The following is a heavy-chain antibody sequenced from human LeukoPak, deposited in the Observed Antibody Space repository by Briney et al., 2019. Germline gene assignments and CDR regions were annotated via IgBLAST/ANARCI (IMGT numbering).Heavy chain of an antibody. Sequence: GASVKVSCKAPGGTFSNYAINWVRQAPGQGLEWMGRIIPILGIANYAQKFQGRVTITADKSTSTAYMELSSLRSEDTAVYYCARASQDYYGSGSYYRGGDAFDIWGQGTMVTVSS. CDR2: IIPILGIA. CDR1: GGTFSNYA. J-gene: IGHJ3*02. D-gene: IGHD3-10*01. V-gene: IGHV1-69*04. CDR3: ARASQDYYGSGSYYRGGDAFDI.